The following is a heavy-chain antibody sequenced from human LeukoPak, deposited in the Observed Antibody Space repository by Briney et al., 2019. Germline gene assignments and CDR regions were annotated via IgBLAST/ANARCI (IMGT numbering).Heavy chain of an antibody. J-gene: IGHJ4*02. CDR1: GGSISSYY. D-gene: IGHD4-17*01. CDR3: ARTRGGYGDYTFDS. V-gene: IGHV4-4*07. Sequence: SETLSPTCTVSGGSISSYYWSWIRQPAGKGLEWIGRIYTSGSTNYNPSLKSRVTMSVDTSKNQFSLKLNSVAAADTAVYYCARTRGGYGDYTFDSWGQGTLVTVSS. CDR2: IYTSGST.